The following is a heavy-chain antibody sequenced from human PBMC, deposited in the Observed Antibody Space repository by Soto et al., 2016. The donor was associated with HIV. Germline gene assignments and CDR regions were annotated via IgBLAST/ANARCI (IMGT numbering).Heavy chain of an antibody. V-gene: IGHV1-2*02. CDR3: ARMGFDY. CDR2: INPKSGGT. Sequence: QVQLVQSGAEVKKPGASVKVSCKASGYTFTGHNIHWVRQAPGQGLEWMGWINPKSGGTKYAPNFQGRVTVTRDTSITTAYMELSSLRSDDTAVYYCARMGFDYWGQGTLVTVSS. CDR1: GYTFTGHN. J-gene: IGHJ4*02.